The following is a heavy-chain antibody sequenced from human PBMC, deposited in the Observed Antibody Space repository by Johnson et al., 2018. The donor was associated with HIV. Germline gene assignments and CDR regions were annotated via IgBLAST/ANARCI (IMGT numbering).Heavy chain of an antibody. J-gene: IGHJ3*02. CDR2: INWNGDST. CDR1: GFTFDDYG. CDR3: AKWRIIYAFDI. D-gene: IGHD2-8*01. Sequence: VQLVESGGGVVRPGGSLRLSCAASGFTFDDYGMNWVRQAPGKGLEWVSGINWNGDSTGYADSVKGRFTTSRDNSKNTLYLQMNSLRAEDTAVYYCAKWRIIYAFDIWGQRTMVTVSS. V-gene: IGHV3-20*04.